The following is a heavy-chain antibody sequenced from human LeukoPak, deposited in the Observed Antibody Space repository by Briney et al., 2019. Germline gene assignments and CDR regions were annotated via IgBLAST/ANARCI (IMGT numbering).Heavy chain of an antibody. CDR1: GGTFNSYA. D-gene: IGHD6-19*01. J-gene: IGHJ3*02. CDR2: IIPILDIT. CDR3: ARVSHSSGWDDAFDI. Sequence: SVKVSCKASGGTFNSYAISWVRQAPGQGLEWMGRIIPILDITNYAQKFQGRVTITADKSTSTAHMEVSSLRSEDTAFYYCARVSHSSGWDDAFDIWGQGTMVTVSS. V-gene: IGHV1-69*04.